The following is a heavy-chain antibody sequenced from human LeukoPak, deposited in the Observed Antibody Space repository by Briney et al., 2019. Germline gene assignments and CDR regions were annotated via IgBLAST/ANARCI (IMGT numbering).Heavy chain of an antibody. V-gene: IGHV4-4*07. Sequence: PSETLSLTCTVSGGSISTYYWSWIRQPAGRGLEWIGRIYTSGSTNYNPSLKSRVTMSVDTSKNQFSLKLSSVTAADTAAYYCAREEEQMARGLDPWGQGALVTVSS. D-gene: IGHD5-24*01. CDR1: GGSISTYY. J-gene: IGHJ5*02. CDR3: AREEEQMARGLDP. CDR2: IYTSGST.